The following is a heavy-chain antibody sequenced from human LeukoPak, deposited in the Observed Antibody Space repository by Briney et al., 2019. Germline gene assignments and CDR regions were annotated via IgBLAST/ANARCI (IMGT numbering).Heavy chain of an antibody. J-gene: IGHJ1*01. Sequence: PGRSLRLSCAASGFTFDDYAMHWVRQAPGKGLEWVSGISWNSGSIGYADSVKGRFTISRDNAKNSLYLQMNSLRAEDTALYHCAKGYYYDNSGTPTHWGQGTLVTVSS. CDR3: AKGYYYDNSGTPTH. V-gene: IGHV3-9*01. CDR1: GFTFDDYA. D-gene: IGHD3-22*01. CDR2: ISWNSGSI.